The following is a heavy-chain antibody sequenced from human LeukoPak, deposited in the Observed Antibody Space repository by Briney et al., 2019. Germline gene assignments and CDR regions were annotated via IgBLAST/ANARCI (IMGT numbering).Heavy chain of an antibody. V-gene: IGHV3-7*01. CDR2: IKQDGTEK. CDR1: GFIFSSYW. D-gene: IGHD6-19*01. Sequence: GGSLRLSCAASGFIFSSYWMGWVRLAPGKGMEWVANIKQDGTEKSYVDSMKGRFTISRDNVQNSVYLQMHSLRADDTAIYYCVRDTYRTAVAGSSGLGYWGQGTLVTVSS. J-gene: IGHJ4*02. CDR3: VRDTYRTAVAGSSGLGY.